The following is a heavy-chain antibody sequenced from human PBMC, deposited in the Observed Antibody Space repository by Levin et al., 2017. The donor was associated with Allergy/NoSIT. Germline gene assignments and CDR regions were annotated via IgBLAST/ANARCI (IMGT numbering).Heavy chain of an antibody. CDR3: AKDLELLEWLGYFDS. CDR1: GFSFAIHA. V-gene: IGHV3-23*01. Sequence: QTGGSLRLSCAVSGFSFAIHAMSWVRQAPGEGLEWVSGISGSGGSTYYADSVKGRFTISRDNSKNTLYLQMNSLRAEDTALYYCAKDLELLEWLGYFDSWGQGTLVTVSS. CDR2: ISGSGGST. J-gene: IGHJ4*02. D-gene: IGHD3-3*02.